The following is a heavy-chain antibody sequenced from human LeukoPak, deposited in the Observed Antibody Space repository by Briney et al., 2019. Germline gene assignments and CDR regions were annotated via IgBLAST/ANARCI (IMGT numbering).Heavy chain of an antibody. CDR2: IFFSGST. CDR3: VRGPYGSGISNWFDP. CDR1: GASISSDY. D-gene: IGHD3-10*01. Sequence: SETLSLTCTVSGASISSDYWSWIRQPPGKGLEWIGYIFFSGSTNYNPSLKRRVTMSVDTSRNQFSLKLSSVTAADTAVYYCVRGPYGSGISNWFDPWGQGILVTVSS. J-gene: IGHJ5*02. V-gene: IGHV4-59*01.